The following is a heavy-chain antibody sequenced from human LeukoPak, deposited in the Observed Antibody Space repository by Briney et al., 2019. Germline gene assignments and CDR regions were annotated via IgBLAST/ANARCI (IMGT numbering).Heavy chain of an antibody. D-gene: IGHD6-13*01. CDR3: ATDLLATIAPAGRGYYSYCGGDL. Sequence: GGSLRLSCAASGFDVSSNYMNWVRQAPGKGLEWVSLIHSGGKTYYADSVKVRFIISRDNSMNTLYLQMNRLRAKDTAEYFCATDLLATIAPAGRGYYSYCGGDLWGRGHTDTVSS. V-gene: IGHV3-66*01. CDR2: IHSGGKT. CDR1: GFDVSSNY. J-gene: IGHJ6*02.